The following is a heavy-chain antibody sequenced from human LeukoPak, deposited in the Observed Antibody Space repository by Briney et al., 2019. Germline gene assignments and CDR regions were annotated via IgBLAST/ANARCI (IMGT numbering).Heavy chain of an antibody. Sequence: SENLSLTCTVSGGSISSYYWNWIRQATGKALECIGYIYSSSSTNYNPTLKSRVTMSVDTSKNQFSLKLRSVTDADTAVYHCARGGSSTSRIGYYFDFWGQGTLVTVSS. J-gene: IGHJ4*02. D-gene: IGHD6-13*01. V-gene: IGHV4-59*01. CDR2: IYSSSST. CDR3: ARGGSSTSRIGYYFDF. CDR1: GGSISSYY.